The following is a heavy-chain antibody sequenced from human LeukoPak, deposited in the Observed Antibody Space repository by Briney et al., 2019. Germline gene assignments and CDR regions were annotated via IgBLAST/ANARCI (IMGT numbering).Heavy chain of an antibody. V-gene: IGHV1-2*02. CDR1: GYTFTGYY. CDR2: INPNSGGT. Sequence: ASVKVSCKASGYTFTGYYMHWVRQAPGQGLEWMGWINPNSGGTNYAQKFQGRVTMTRDTSINTAYMEMRRLRSDDTAVYYCARHPGDFTGIVNYYYMDVWGKGTTVTVSS. J-gene: IGHJ6*03. CDR3: ARHPGDFTGIVNYYYMDV. D-gene: IGHD1-26*01.